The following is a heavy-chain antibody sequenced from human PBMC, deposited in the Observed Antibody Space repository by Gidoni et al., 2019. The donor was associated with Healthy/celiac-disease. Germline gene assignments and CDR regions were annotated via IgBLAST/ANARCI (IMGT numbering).Heavy chain of an antibody. J-gene: IGHJ6*02. CDR2: INPNSGGT. V-gene: IGHV1-2*04. D-gene: IGHD6-6*01. Sequence: QVQLVQSRAEVKTTGASVKVSCKASGYTFPGYYMHRVRQAPGQGLEWMGWINPNSGGTNYAQKFQGWVTMTRDTSISTAYMELSRLRSADTAVYYCASHSSSYYYYGMDVWGQGTTVTVSS. CDR1: GYTFPGYY. CDR3: ASHSSSYYYYGMDV.